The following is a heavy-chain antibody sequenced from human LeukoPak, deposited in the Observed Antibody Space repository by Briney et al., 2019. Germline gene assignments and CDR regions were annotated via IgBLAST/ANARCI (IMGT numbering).Heavy chain of an antibody. Sequence: PSETLSLTCDVSGGSVTSTNWWTWFRQPPGKGLEWIGEVHLDGRTNYNPSLKSRLVMSADLPENHISLKLTSVTAADTAFYYCAREGGFYRPLDYSGQGTLVTVSS. D-gene: IGHD6-25*01. V-gene: IGHV4-4*02. CDR1: GGSVTSTNW. CDR3: AREGGFYRPLDY. J-gene: IGHJ4*02. CDR2: VHLDGRT.